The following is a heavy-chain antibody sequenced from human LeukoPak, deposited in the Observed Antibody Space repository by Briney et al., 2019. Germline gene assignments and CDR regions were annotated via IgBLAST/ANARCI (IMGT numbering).Heavy chain of an antibody. V-gene: IGHV3-23*01. CDR2: ISGSGGNT. CDR1: GFTFSIYG. CDR3: AKGGLRGGTYNDDF. D-gene: IGHD3-16*01. J-gene: IGHJ4*02. Sequence: GGSLRLSCEASGFTFSIYGMSWVRQAPGKGLEWVSGISGSGGNTYYAEALTGRFTVSRDNSKNTLYLQMNSLRAEDTALYYCAKGGLRGGTYNDDFWGQGTLVTVSS.